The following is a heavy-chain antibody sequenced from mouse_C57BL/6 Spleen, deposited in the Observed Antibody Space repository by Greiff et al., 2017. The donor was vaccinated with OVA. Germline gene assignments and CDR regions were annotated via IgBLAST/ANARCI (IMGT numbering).Heavy chain of an antibody. D-gene: IGHD1-1*01. Sequence: EVQLQQSGPELVKPGASVKIPCKASGYTFTDYNMDWVKQSHGKSLEWIGDINPNNGGTIYNQKFKGKATLTVDKSSSTAYMELRSLTSEDTAVYYCARSHYYGSSRYYAMDYWGQGTSVTVSS. CDR3: ARSHYYGSSRYYAMDY. V-gene: IGHV1-18*01. CDR1: GYTFTDYN. CDR2: INPNNGGT. J-gene: IGHJ4*01.